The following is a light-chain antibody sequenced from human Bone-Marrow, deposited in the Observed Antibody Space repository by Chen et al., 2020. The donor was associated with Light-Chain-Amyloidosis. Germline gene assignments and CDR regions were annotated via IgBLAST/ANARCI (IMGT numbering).Light chain of an antibody. CDR3: QSADSSGTYEVI. Sequence: SYELTQPPSVSVSPGQTARITCSGDDLPTKYAYWYQQKPGQAPVRVIHRDTERPSGISERFSGYSSGTTDTLTISGVQAEDEADYHCQSADSSGTYEVIFGGGNKLTVL. J-gene: IGLJ2*01. CDR1: DLPTKY. V-gene: IGLV3-25*03. CDR2: RDT.